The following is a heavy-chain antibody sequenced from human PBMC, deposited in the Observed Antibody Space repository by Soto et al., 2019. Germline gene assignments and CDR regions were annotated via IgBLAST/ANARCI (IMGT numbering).Heavy chain of an antibody. J-gene: IGHJ6*02. CDR2: ISYDGSNK. V-gene: IGHV3-30*18. CDR3: AKGPDYGDYYYGMDV. CDR1: GFTFSSYG. Sequence: QVQLVESGGGVVQPGRSLRLSCAASGFTFSSYGMHWVRQAPGKGLEWVAVISYDGSNKYYADSVKGRFTISRDNSKNTLCLQMNSLRAEDTAVYYCAKGPDYGDYYYGMDVWGQGTTVTVSS. D-gene: IGHD4-17*01.